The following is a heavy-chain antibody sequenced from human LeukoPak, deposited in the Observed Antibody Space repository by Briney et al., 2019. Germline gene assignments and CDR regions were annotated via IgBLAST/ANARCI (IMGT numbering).Heavy chain of an antibody. V-gene: IGHV3-23*01. CDR3: AELGITMIGGV. CDR1: GFSFSSYG. Sequence: GGTLRLSCAASGFSFSSYGMNWVRQAPGKGLEWVSAISGSGGSTYYADSVKGRFTISRDNAKNSLYLQMNSLRAEDTAVYYCAELGITMIGGVWGKGTTVTISS. CDR2: ISGSGGST. J-gene: IGHJ6*04. D-gene: IGHD3-10*02.